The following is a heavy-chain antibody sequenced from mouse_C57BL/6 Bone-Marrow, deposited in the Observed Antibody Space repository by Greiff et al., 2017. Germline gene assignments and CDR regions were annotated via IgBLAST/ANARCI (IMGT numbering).Heavy chain of an antibody. CDR2: ISDGGSYT. J-gene: IGHJ1*03. CDR1: GFTFSSYA. V-gene: IGHV5-4*01. Sequence: DVQLVESGGGLVKPGGSLKLSCAASGFTFSSYAMSWVRQTPEKRLEWVATISDGGSYTYYPDNVKGRFTISRDNAKNNLYLQMSHLKSEDTAMYYCAREEGAWYFDVWGTGTTVTVSS. CDR3: AREEGAWYFDV.